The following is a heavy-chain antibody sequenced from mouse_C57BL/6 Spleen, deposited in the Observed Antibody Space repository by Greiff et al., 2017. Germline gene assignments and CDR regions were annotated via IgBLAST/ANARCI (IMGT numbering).Heavy chain of an antibody. CDR3: ARRDYYGSSPSYAMDY. CDR1: GYTFTSYG. Sequence: QVQLKQSGAELARPGASVKLSCKASGYTFTSYGISWVKQRTGQGLEWIGEIYPRSGNTYYNEKFKGKATLTADKSSSTAYMELRSLTSEDSAVYFCARRDYYGSSPSYAMDYWGQGTSVTVSS. J-gene: IGHJ4*01. V-gene: IGHV1-81*01. D-gene: IGHD1-1*01. CDR2: IYPRSGNT.